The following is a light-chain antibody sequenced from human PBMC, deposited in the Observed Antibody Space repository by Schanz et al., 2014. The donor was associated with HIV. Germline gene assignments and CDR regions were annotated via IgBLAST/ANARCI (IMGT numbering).Light chain of an antibody. J-gene: IGKJ1*01. Sequence: EIVLTQSPATLSLSPGERATLSCRASQSVSRHLAWYQQKPGQAPRLLIYDASNRATGIPARFSGSGSGTDFTLTISNLQSEDFALYYCQHYNNWPPWTFGQGTKVEIK. V-gene: IGKV3-11*01. CDR3: QHYNNWPPWT. CDR2: DAS. CDR1: QSVSRH.